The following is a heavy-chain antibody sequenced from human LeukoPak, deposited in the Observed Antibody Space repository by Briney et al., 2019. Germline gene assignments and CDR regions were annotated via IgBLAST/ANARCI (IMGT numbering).Heavy chain of an antibody. CDR2: VSIYNDNT. Sequence: AASVKVSCKASGYSFTDYDFSWVRQAPGQGLEWLGWVSIYNDNTNYAREFQDRITMTTDISTSTAYMELSSLRSEDTAVYYCAREAEFRYDLGYHFDYWGQGTLVTVSS. V-gene: IGHV1-18*01. J-gene: IGHJ4*02. D-gene: IGHD2-2*01. CDR1: GYSFTDYD. CDR3: AREAEFRYDLGYHFDY.